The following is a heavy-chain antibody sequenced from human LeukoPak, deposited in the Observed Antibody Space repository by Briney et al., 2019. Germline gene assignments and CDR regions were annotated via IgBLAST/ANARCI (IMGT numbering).Heavy chain of an antibody. CDR1: GFTFSSYA. D-gene: IGHD2-2*01. CDR3: AKVLAQYQLAPFDP. CDR2: ISDSGGST. V-gene: IGHV3-23*01. Sequence: PGGSLRLSCAASGFTFSSYAMSWVRQAPGKGLEWVSTISDSGGSTYYADSVKGRFTISRDNSKNTLYLQMNSLRAEDTAVYYCAKVLAQYQLAPFDPWGQGTLVTVSS. J-gene: IGHJ5*02.